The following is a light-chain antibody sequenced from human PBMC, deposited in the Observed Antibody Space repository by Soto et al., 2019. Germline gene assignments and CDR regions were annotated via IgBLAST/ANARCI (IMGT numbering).Light chain of an antibody. CDR3: SSYSSSSALEVI. CDR2: EVT. V-gene: IGLV2-14*01. CDR1: NRDVGGYNY. Sequence: QSVLAQPASVSGSPGQSITISCAGTNRDVGGYNYVSWYQQYPGKAPKLIIYEVTYRPSGVSNRFSGSKSGNTASLTISGLQAEDEDDYSCSSYSSSSALEVIFGGGTKVTVL. J-gene: IGLJ2*01.